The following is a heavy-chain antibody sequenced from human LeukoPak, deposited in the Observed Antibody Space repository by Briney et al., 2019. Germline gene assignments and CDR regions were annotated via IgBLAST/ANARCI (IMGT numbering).Heavy chain of an antibody. V-gene: IGHV4-34*01. CDR3: ARANSYDGSGHYYEFAY. CDR1: GGSFSGYY. J-gene: IGHJ4*02. CDR2: INHSGST. D-gene: IGHD3-22*01. Sequence: PSETLSLTCAVYGGSFSGYYWSWIRQPPEKGLEWIGEINHSGSTNYNPSLKSRVTMSVDTSKNHFSLKLSSVTAADTAVYYCARANSYDGSGHYYEFAYWGQGTLVTVSS.